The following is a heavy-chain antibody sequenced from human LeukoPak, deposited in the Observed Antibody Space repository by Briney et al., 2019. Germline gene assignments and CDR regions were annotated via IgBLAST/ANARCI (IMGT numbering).Heavy chain of an antibody. CDR2: IYSGGST. D-gene: IGHD3-22*01. CDR1: GFTVSSNY. CDR3: AREGYYDSSGQD. V-gene: IGHV3-53*01. J-gene: IGHJ4*02. Sequence: GSLRLSCAASGFTVSSNYMSWVRQAPGKGLEWVSVIYSGGSTNYADSVKGRFAISRDNSKNTLYLQMNSLRAEDTAVYYCAREGYYDSSGQDWGQGTLVTVSS.